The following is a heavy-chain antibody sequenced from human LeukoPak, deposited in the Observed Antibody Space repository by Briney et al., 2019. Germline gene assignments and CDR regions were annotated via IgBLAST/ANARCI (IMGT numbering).Heavy chain of an antibody. CDR2: ISGSGGST. V-gene: IGHV3-23*01. CDR3: AKSAYPGYSSGWYSGYFDY. D-gene: IGHD6-19*01. Sequence: PGGSLRLSCAASGFIFNRNAMNWVRQAPGKGLEWVSAISGSGGSTYYADSVKGRFTISRDNSKNTLYLQMNSLRAEDTAVYYCAKSAYPGYSSGWYSGYFDYWGQGTLVTVSS. CDR1: GFIFNRNA. J-gene: IGHJ4*02.